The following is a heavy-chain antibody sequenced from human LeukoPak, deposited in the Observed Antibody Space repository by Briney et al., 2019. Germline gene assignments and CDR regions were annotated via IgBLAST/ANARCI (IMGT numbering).Heavy chain of an antibody. V-gene: IGHV4-34*01. Sequence: PSETLSLTCAVYGGSFSGYYWSWIRQPPGKGLEWIGEINHSGSTNYNPSLKSRVTISVDTSKNQFSLKLSSVTAADTAVYYCASTGTGVVPAAIGYWGQGTLVTVSS. J-gene: IGHJ4*02. CDR3: ASTGTGVVPAAIGY. CDR2: INHSGST. CDR1: GGSFSGYY. D-gene: IGHD2-2*02.